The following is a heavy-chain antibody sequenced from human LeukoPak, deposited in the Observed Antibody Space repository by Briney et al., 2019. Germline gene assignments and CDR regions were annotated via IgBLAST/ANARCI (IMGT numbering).Heavy chain of an antibody. J-gene: IGHJ4*02. CDR1: GYTFTGYF. V-gene: IGHV1-2*02. CDR3: ARDERYDSSGYPFDY. CDR2: INPNSGDT. D-gene: IGHD3-22*01. Sequence: ASVKVSCKASGYTFTGYFMHWVRQAPGQGLEWMEWINPNSGDTNYAQKFQGRVTMTRDTPISTAYMELSRLRSDDTAVYYCARDERYDSSGYPFDYWGQGTLVTVSS.